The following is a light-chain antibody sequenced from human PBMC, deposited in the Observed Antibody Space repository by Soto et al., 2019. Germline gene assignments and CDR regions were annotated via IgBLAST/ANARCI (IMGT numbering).Light chain of an antibody. CDR3: ETWDSNSHTV. J-gene: IGLJ3*02. Sequence: QSVLTQSSSASASLGSSVKLTYTLSSGHSSYIIAWHQQQPGKAPRYLMKLEGSGSYNKGSGVPDRFSGSSSGADRYLTISTLQFEDEADYYCETWDSNSHTVFGGGTQLTVL. V-gene: IGLV4-60*02. CDR2: LEGSGSY. CDR1: SGHSSYI.